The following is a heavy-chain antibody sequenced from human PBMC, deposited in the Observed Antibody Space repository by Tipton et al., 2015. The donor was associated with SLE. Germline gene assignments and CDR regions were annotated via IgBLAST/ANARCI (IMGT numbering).Heavy chain of an antibody. D-gene: IGHD1-26*01. J-gene: IGHJ6*03. CDR3: ARSGSYPYYYYYMDV. V-gene: IGHV4-39*07. CDR2: IYYTGST. Sequence: TLSLTCTVSGGSITTSEYFWGWIRQPPGKGLEWIGSIYYTGSTYYNPSLKSRVTISVDTSKNQFSLKLSSVTAADTAVYYCARSGSYPYYYYYMDVWGKGTTVTVSS. CDR1: GGSITTSEYF.